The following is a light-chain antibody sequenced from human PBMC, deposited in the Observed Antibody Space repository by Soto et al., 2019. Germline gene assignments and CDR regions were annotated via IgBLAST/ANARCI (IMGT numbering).Light chain of an antibody. CDR3: QSYDSSLSGSV. CDR2: GNS. Sequence: QSVLTQPPSVSGAPGQRVTISCTGSSSNIGAGYDVHWYQQLPGTAPKLLIYGNSNRPSGVPDRFSGSKSGTSASLAITGLQAEDEVDYYCQSYDSSLSGSVFGGGPMVTVL. CDR1: SSNIGAGYD. J-gene: IGLJ2*01. V-gene: IGLV1-40*01.